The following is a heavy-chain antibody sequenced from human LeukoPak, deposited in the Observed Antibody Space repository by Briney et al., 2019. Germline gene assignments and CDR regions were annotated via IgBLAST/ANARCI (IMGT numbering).Heavy chain of an antibody. V-gene: IGHV3-48*03. CDR3: ARARGCGGDCYSDFDY. CDR1: GFTFSSYE. CDR2: ISSSGSTI. D-gene: IGHD2-21*02. Sequence: GGSLRLSCAASGFTFSSYEVNWVRQAPGKGLEWVSYISSSGSTIYYADSVKGRFTISRDNAKNSLYLQMNSLRAEDTAVYYCARARGCGGDCYSDFDYWGQGTLVTVSS. J-gene: IGHJ4*02.